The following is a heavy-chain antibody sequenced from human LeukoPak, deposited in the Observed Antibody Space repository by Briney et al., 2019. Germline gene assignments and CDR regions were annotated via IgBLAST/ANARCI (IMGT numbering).Heavy chain of an antibody. Sequence: SVKVSCKASGGTFSSYALSWVRQAPGQGLEWMGRIIPILGIANYAQKFQGRVTITADKSTSTAYMELSSLRSEDTAVYYCARARIAAAGISYYYGMDVWGQGTTVTVSS. J-gene: IGHJ6*02. CDR3: ARARIAAAGISYYYGMDV. V-gene: IGHV1-69*04. CDR1: GGTFSSYA. CDR2: IIPILGIA. D-gene: IGHD6-13*01.